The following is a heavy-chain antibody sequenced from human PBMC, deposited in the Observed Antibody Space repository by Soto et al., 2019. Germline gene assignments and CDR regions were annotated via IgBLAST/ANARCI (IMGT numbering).Heavy chain of an antibody. V-gene: IGHV3-7*03. CDR1: GFTFSSYW. Sequence: GGSLRLSCAASGFTFSSYWMSWVRQAPGKGLEWVANIKQDGSEKYYVDSVKGRFTISRDNAKNSLYLQMNSLRAEDTAVYYCARHAGVVPAAMVLFCYYYYYGMDVWGQGTTVTVSS. CDR2: IKQDGSEK. CDR3: ARHAGVVPAAMVLFCYYYYYGMDV. J-gene: IGHJ6*02. D-gene: IGHD2-2*01.